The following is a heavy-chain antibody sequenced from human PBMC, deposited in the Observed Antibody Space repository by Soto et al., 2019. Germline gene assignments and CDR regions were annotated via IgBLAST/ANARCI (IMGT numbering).Heavy chain of an antibody. Sequence: LRLSFAVSGFTFGDSYMSWIRQAPGKGLEWLSYISPGSRYPAYADSVKSRFTISRDNAKRSLYLQMMSLTAEDTAIYYCVRGGGGGRFDPWGQGTMVTVSS. CDR3: VRGGGGGRFDP. CDR1: GFTFGDSY. D-gene: IGHD2-15*01. V-gene: IGHV3-11*06. J-gene: IGHJ5*02. CDR2: ISPGSRYP.